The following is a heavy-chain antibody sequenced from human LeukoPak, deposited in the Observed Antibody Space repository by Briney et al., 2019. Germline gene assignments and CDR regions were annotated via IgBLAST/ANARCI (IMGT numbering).Heavy chain of an antibody. Sequence: ASVKLSCKASGHTFTSYDINWVRQDTGQGLEWRGWMNPNSGNTGYAQKLQGRVTITRNTSISTAYMELSSLRSEDTAVYYCARGSGSYYAFDIWGQGTMVTVSS. CDR1: GHTFTSYD. CDR3: ARGSGSYYAFDI. D-gene: IGHD1-26*01. V-gene: IGHV1-8*03. CDR2: MNPNSGNT. J-gene: IGHJ3*02.